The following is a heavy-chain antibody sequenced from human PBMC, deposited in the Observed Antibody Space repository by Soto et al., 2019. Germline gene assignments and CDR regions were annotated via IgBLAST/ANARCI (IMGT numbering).Heavy chain of an antibody. CDR3: GRDGVGATPLGWFDP. J-gene: IGHJ5*02. CDR2: INPRSGDT. V-gene: IGHV1-2*06. D-gene: IGHD1-26*01. Sequence: ASVKVSCKASGYTFIGYYIHWVRQAPGQGLEWMGRINPRSGDTTYAQKFQGRLTMTRDTSISTAYMELSSLRSDDTAVYYCGRDGVGATPLGWFDPWGQGSLVTVS. CDR1: GYTFIGYY.